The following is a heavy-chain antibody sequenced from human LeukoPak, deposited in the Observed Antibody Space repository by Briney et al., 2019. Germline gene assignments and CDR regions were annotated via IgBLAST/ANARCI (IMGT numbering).Heavy chain of an antibody. V-gene: IGHV3-48*03. CDR3: AELGITMIGGV. CDR2: ISSSGSTI. Sequence: GGSLRLSCAASGFTFSSYEMNWVRQAPGKGLEWVSYISSSGSTIYYADSVKGRFTISRDNAKNSLYLQMNSLRAEDTAVCYCAELGITMIGGVWGKGTTVTISS. D-gene: IGHD3-10*02. J-gene: IGHJ6*04. CDR1: GFTFSSYE.